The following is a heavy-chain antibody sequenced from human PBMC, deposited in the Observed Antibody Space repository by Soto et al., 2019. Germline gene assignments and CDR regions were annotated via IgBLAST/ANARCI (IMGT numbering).Heavy chain of an antibody. CDR3: ARSGPLTGTAYPFGY. CDR1: GYTFTSYY. V-gene: IGHV1-46*03. Sequence: QVQLVQSGAEVKKPGASVKVSCKASGYTFTSYYMHWVRQAPGQGLEWMGIINPSGGSTSYAQKFRGRVTMTRDTSTSTVYLELSSLRSEDTAVYYCARSGPLTGTAYPFGYWGQGTLVTVSS. CDR2: INPSGGST. D-gene: IGHD1-20*01. J-gene: IGHJ4*02.